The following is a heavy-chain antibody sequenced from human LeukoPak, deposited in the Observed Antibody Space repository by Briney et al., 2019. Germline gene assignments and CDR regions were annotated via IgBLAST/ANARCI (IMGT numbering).Heavy chain of an antibody. Sequence: GGSLRLSCAASGFTLSDYYMSWIRQAPGKGLEWVSYISSSGSIIYYADSVKGRFTISRDNAKNSLYLQMNSLRAEDTAVYYCARATTELNGWFDPWGQGTLVTVSS. CDR1: GFTLSDYY. V-gene: IGHV3-11*01. CDR3: ARATTELNGWFDP. CDR2: ISSSGSII. J-gene: IGHJ5*02. D-gene: IGHD4-17*01.